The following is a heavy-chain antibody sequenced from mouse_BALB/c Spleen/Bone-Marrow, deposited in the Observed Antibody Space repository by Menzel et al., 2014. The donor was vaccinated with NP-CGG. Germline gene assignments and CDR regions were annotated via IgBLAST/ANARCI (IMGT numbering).Heavy chain of an antibody. J-gene: IGHJ2*01. Sequence: EVMLVESGPELVKPGASMKISCKASGYSFTGYTMKWVKQSHGKNLEWIGLINPYNGGTSYNQKFKGKATLTVDKSSSTAYMELLGLTSEDSAVYYCARVYYGSSSFYFDYWGQGTTLTVSS. D-gene: IGHD1-1*01. CDR3: ARVYYGSSSFYFDY. CDR2: INPYNGGT. CDR1: GYSFTGYT. V-gene: IGHV1-18*01.